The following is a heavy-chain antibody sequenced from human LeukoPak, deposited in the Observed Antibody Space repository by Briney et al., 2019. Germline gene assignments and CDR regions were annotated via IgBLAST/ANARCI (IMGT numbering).Heavy chain of an antibody. V-gene: IGHV3-23*01. J-gene: IGHJ5*02. D-gene: IGHD5-12*01. Sequence: PGGSLRLSCAASGFTFSSYAMSWVRQAPGKGLEWVSGISGTGDRTHYVDSVRGRFTISRDNSKNTLYLQMNSLRTEDTAVYYCLGSGYSSPWGQGTLVTVSS. CDR1: GFTFSSYA. CDR3: LGSGYSSP. CDR2: ISGTGDRT.